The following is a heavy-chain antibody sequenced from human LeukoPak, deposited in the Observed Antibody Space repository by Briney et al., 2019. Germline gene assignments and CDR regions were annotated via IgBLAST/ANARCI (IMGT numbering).Heavy chain of an antibody. D-gene: IGHD4-17*01. Sequence: PGESLRLSCAASGFTFSCHSMNWVRQAPGKGLEWISYISSSSSTISYADSVKGRFTISRDNAKNSLYLQMNSLRGEDTAVYYCARGYGDWGYWGQGTLVTVSS. CDR1: GFTFSCHS. V-gene: IGHV3-48*01. CDR3: ARGYGDWGY. J-gene: IGHJ4*02. CDR2: ISSSSSTI.